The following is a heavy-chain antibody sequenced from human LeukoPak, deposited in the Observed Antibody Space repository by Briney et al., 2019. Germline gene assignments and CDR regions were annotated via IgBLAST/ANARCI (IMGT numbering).Heavy chain of an antibody. CDR2: IKRRTDGGTS. J-gene: IGHJ4*02. V-gene: IGHV3-15*07. D-gene: IGHD2-15*01. CDR1: GFTFSDAW. Sequence: GGSLRLSCAASGFTFSDAWIHWVRQAPGKGLEWVGLIKRRTDGGTSNYAAPVKGRFAISRDDSEDTLFLQMDSLKSEGTGVYYCTTGYTSASHDGYWGQGTLVTVSS. CDR3: TTGYTSASHDGY.